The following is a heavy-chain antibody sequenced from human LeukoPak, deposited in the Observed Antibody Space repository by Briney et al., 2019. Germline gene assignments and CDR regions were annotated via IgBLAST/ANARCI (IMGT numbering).Heavy chain of an antibody. J-gene: IGHJ4*02. Sequence: SETLSLTCAVYGGSFSGYYWSWIRQPPGKGLEWIGEINHSGSTNYNPSLKSRVTISVDTSKNQFSLQLSSVTAADTAVYYCARGRTEAVLRYFDWLGYDYWGQGTLVTVSS. V-gene: IGHV4-34*01. D-gene: IGHD3-9*01. CDR3: ARGRTEAVLRYFDWLGYDY. CDR1: GGSFSGYY. CDR2: INHSGST.